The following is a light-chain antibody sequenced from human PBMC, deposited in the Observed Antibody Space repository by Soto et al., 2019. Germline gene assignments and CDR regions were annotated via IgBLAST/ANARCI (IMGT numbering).Light chain of an antibody. CDR3: QQYSEWPLT. V-gene: IGKV3-15*01. CDR2: RTS. Sequence: EIVMTQSPATLSVSQGETATLSCRASKSVNNNLAWYQQKPGQAPRLLIYRTSTRATGVPARISGSGSGTEFTLTISSLQSEYFAVFDCQQYSEWPLTFGGGTNVELK. CDR1: KSVNNN. J-gene: IGKJ4*01.